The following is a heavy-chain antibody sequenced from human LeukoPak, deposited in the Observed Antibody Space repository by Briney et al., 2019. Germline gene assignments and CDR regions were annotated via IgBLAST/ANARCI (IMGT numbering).Heavy chain of an antibody. CDR3: ARDRTRYYYYSYMDV. D-gene: IGHD1-14*01. V-gene: IGHV1-2*02. J-gene: IGHJ6*03. CDR1: GYTFTGFY. CDR2: INLNSGGT. Sequence: GASVKVSCKASGYTFTGFYMHWVRQAPGQGLEWMGWINLNSGGTNDAQKFQDRGTMTRDTSISTAYMELSRLRSDDTAVYYCARDRTRYYYYSYMDVWGKGTAVTISS.